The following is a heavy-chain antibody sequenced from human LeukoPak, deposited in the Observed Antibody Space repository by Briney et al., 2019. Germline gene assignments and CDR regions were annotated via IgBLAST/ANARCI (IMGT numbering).Heavy chain of an antibody. V-gene: IGHV1-2*02. D-gene: IGHD6-19*01. Sequence: ASVKVSCKASGYTFTGYYVHWVRQAPGRGLEWMGWINPNSGGTNYAQKFQGRVTMTRDTSISTAYMELSRLRSDDTAVYYCAREYLAVAGLSFDYWGQGTLVTVSS. CDR3: AREYLAVAGLSFDY. J-gene: IGHJ4*02. CDR2: INPNSGGT. CDR1: GYTFTGYY.